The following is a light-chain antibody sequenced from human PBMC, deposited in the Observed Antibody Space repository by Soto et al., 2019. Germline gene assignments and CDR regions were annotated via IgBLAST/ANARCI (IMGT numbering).Light chain of an antibody. CDR1: QSVSRN. V-gene: IGKV3-15*01. CDR2: CAS. J-gene: IGKJ1*01. Sequence: EIVMTQSPVTLSVSPGERATLSCRASQSVSRNLAWYHQKPGQAPRLLIYCASTRATGIPARFSGSGSGTDFTLTISSLQSEDFAVYYCQQYNNWPPWTFGQGTKVDI. CDR3: QQYNNWPPWT.